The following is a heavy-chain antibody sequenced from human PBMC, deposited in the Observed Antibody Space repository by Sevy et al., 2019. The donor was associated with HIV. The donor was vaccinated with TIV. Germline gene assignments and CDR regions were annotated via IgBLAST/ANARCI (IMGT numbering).Heavy chain of an antibody. CDR2: ISYDGSNK. CDR3: AKDSSRATRGPYDFWSGYYLDY. V-gene: IGHV3-30*18. CDR1: GFTFSSYG. Sequence: GGSLRLSCAASGFTFSSYGMHWVRQAPGKGLEWVAVISYDGSNKYYADSVKGRFTISRDNSKNTLYLQMNSLRAEDTAVYYCAKDSSRATRGPYDFWSGYYLDYWGQGTLVTASS. D-gene: IGHD3-3*01. J-gene: IGHJ4*02.